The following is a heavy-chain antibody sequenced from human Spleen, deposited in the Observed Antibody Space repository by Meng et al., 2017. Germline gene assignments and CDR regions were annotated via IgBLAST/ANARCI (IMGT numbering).Heavy chain of an antibody. V-gene: IGHV3-30*04. Sequence: GESLKISCAASGFTFGSYAMHWVRQAPGKGLEWVAVISYDGSNKYYADSVKGRFTISRDNSKNTLYLQMNSLRAEDTAVYYCARSPIDKYDLSALPLDYWGQGTLVTVSS. J-gene: IGHJ4*02. CDR3: ARSPIDKYDLSALPLDY. CDR2: ISYDGSNK. D-gene: IGHD3-22*01. CDR1: GFTFGSYA.